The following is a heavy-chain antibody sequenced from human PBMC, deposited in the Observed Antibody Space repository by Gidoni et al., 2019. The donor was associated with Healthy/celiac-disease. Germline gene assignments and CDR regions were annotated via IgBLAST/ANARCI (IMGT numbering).Heavy chain of an antibody. V-gene: IGHV1-69*01. CDR3: ARDSGLGARKYNWFDP. J-gene: IGHJ5*02. CDR2: IIPIFGTA. Sequence: QVQLVQSGAEVKKPGSPVKFSCKASGGTFRSYAISCVRQGPGQGPAWMGGIIPIFGTANYAQKFQGRVTITADESTSTAYMELSSLRSEDTAVYYCARDSGLGARKYNWFDPWGQGTLVTVSS. D-gene: IGHD1-26*01. CDR1: GGTFRSYA.